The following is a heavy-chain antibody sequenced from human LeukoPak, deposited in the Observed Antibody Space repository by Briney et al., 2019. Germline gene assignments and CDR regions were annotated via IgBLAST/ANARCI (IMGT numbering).Heavy chain of an antibody. CDR3: ARDSRGRVFSGFDY. V-gene: IGHV3-48*04. J-gene: IGHJ4*02. CDR1: GFIFSSYS. Sequence: GSLRLSCAASGFIFSSYSMSWVRQAPGKGLEWVSYISSSGSTIYYADSVKGRFTISRDNAKNSLYLQMNSLRAEDTAVYYCARDSRGRVFSGFDYWGQGTLVTVSS. D-gene: IGHD3-10*01. CDR2: ISSSGSTI.